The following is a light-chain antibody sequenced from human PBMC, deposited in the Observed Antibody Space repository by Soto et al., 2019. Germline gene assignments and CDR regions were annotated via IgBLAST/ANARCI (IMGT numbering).Light chain of an antibody. V-gene: IGKV3-15*01. CDR2: GAS. CDR3: QEYNTWPWT. J-gene: IGKJ1*01. CDR1: QSVNNN. Sequence: MTQSPATLSVSPGGRATRSCRASQSVNNNLAWYQQKLGQPPRVLIYGASPRATGIPARFTGSGSGTEFILTITSLQSEDSAVYYCQEYNTWPWTFGQGTKVDIK.